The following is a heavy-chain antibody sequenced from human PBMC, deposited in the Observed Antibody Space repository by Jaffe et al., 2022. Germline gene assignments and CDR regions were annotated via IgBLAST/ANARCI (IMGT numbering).Heavy chain of an antibody. J-gene: IGHJ4*02. D-gene: IGHD3-22*01. V-gene: IGHV4-59*01. CDR2: IYYSGST. Sequence: QVQLQESGPGLVKPSETLSLTCTVSGGSISSYYWSWIRQPPGKGLEWIGYIYYSGSTNYNPSLKSRVTISVDTSKNQFSLKLSSVTAADTAVYYCASLGYYYDSSGYYYYFDYWGQGTLVTVSS. CDR3: ASLGYYYDSSGYYYYFDY. CDR1: GGSISSYY.